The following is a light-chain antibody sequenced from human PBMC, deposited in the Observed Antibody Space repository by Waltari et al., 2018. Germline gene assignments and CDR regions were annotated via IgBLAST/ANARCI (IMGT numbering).Light chain of an antibody. Sequence: AIQMTPSPSSLSASVGDRVTITCRASQGIRSDLGWYQQKPGQPPKLLIFAASMLQSGVPSRFSGSASGTDFTLTISSLQPEDFATYYCLQDYDYPLTFGGGTKVEIK. CDR3: LQDYDYPLT. J-gene: IGKJ4*01. CDR2: AAS. V-gene: IGKV1-6*01. CDR1: QGIRSD.